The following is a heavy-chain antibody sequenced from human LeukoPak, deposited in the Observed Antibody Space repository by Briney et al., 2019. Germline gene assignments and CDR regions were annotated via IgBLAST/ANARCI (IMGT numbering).Heavy chain of an antibody. CDR3: ARDLEDSSTTAHAFDI. D-gene: IGHD2-2*01. CDR1: GASISDYY. CDR2: LLYSGSL. J-gene: IGHJ3*02. Sequence: PSETLSLTCYVSGASISDYYWGWVRQSPGKGLEWIASLLYSGSLHYNPSLKSRVAISVDTSKTHFSLNLTSVTTADTAVYHCARDLEDSSTTAHAFDIWGQGTMVTVSS. V-gene: IGHV4-59*01.